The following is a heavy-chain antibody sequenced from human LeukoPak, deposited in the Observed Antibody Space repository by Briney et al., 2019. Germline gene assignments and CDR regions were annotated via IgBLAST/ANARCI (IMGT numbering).Heavy chain of an antibody. CDR3: ARDQGVGATTLNYFDY. CDR2: ISYDGSNK. D-gene: IGHD1-26*01. J-gene: IGHJ4*02. Sequence: PGGSLRLSCAASGFTFSSYAMHWLRRAPGKGREWVAVISYDGSNKYYADSVKGRFTISRDNSKNTLYLQMNSLRAEDTAVYYCARDQGVGATTLNYFDYWGQGTLVTVSS. V-gene: IGHV3-30*04. CDR1: GFTFSSYA.